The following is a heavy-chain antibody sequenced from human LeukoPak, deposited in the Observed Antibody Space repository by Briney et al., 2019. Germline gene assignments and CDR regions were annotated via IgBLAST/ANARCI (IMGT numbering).Heavy chain of an antibody. CDR3: AKERACYTNPYYFDY. V-gene: IGHV3-23*01. CDR2: ISGSGANT. J-gene: IGHJ4*02. Sequence: GGSLRLSCAASGFTFSTYAMSWVRQAPGKGLEWVSTISGSGANTYYADSVRGRFTISRDSSKNTLYLHMNSLRAEDTAVYYCAKERACYTNPYYFDYWGQGTLVTVSS. D-gene: IGHD3-16*02. CDR1: GFTFSTYA.